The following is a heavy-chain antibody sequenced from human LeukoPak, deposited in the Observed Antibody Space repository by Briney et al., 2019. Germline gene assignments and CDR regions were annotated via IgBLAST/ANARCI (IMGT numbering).Heavy chain of an antibody. CDR3: ARVDKMDYGDYYPDY. CDR1: GFTFSSYA. D-gene: IGHD4-17*01. V-gene: IGHV4-31*02. J-gene: IGHJ4*02. CDR2: IYYSGST. Sequence: LRLSCAASGFTFSSYAMSWVRQAPGKGLEWIGYIYYSGSTYYNPSLKSRVTISVDTSKNQFSLKLSSVTAADTAVYYCARVDKMDYGDYYPDYWGQGTLVTVSS.